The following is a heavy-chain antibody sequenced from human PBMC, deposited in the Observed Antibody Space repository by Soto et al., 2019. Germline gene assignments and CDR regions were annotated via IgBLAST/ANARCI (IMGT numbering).Heavy chain of an antibody. D-gene: IGHD1-1*01. CDR3: ARISGGKGYFDY. CDR2: IFQSGTT. J-gene: IGHJ4*02. Sequence: SETLSLTCAVSGYSISGGYYWGLIRHPPGKGLEWIGSIFQSGTTYYNPSLKSRVTISVDTSKNQFSLDLSSVTAADTALYYCARISGGKGYFDYWGQGILVTVSS. CDR1: GYSISGGYY. V-gene: IGHV4-38-2*01.